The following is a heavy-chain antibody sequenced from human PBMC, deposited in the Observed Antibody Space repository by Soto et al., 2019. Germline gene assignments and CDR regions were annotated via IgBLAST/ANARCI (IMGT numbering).Heavy chain of an antibody. CDR3: ARDRYLHDYSNYVYYYYMDV. J-gene: IGHJ6*03. D-gene: IGHD4-4*01. V-gene: IGHV1-8*01. CDR2: MNPNSGNT. CDR1: GYTFTSYD. Sequence: ASVKVSCKASGYTFTSYDINWVRQATGQGLEWMGWMNPNSGNTGYAQKFQGRVTMTRNTSISTAYMELSSLRSEDTAVYYCARDRYLHDYSNYVYYYYMDVWGKGTTVTVSS.